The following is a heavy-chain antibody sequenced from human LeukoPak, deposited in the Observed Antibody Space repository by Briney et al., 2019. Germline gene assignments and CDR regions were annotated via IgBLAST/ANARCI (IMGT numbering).Heavy chain of an antibody. D-gene: IGHD2-2*01. CDR1: DYSFSSSYF. CDR3: ARHLSTRTSSTFDP. V-gene: IGHV4-38-2*02. J-gene: IGHJ5*02. Sequence: SETLSLTCTVSDYSFSSSYFWAWIRQPPGKGPEWIGSICHSGSTYYNPSLKSRVTISVDTSKNQFSLKLSSVTAADTAVYYCARHLSTRTSSTFDPWGQGTLVTVSS. CDR2: ICHSGST.